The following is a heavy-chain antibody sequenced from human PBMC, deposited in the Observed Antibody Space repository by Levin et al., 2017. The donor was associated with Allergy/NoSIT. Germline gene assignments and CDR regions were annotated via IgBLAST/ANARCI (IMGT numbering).Heavy chain of an antibody. J-gene: IGHJ6*03. V-gene: IGHV3-30-3*01. Sequence: GGSLRLSCEVSGFTFSSYAMHWVRQAPGKGLEWVAVISYDGSNKYYADSVKGRFTISRDNSKNTLYLQMNSLRPEDTAVFYCARDPRYNWNDSRDYYMDVWGKGTTVTVSS. D-gene: IGHD1-1*01. CDR2: ISYDGSNK. CDR1: GFTFSSYA. CDR3: ARDPRYNWNDSRDYYMDV.